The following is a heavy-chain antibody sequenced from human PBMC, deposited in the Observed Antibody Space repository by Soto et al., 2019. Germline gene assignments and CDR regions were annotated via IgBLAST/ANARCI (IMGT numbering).Heavy chain of an antibody. CDR3: AKDMLAYGVVDYYYGMDV. CDR1: GFTFSSYG. D-gene: IGHD2-21*01. V-gene: IGHV3-30*18. Sequence: SLRLSCAASGFTFSSYGMHWVRQAPGKGLEWVAVISYDGSNKYYADSVKGRFTISRDNSKNTLYLQMNSLRAEDTAVYYCAKDMLAYGVVDYYYGMDVWGQGTTVTVSS. J-gene: IGHJ6*02. CDR2: ISYDGSNK.